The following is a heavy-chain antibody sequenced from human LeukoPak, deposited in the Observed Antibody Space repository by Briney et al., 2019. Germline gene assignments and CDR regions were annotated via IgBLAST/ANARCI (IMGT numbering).Heavy chain of an antibody. V-gene: IGHV3-23*01. Sequence: PGGSLRLSCAASGFTFNNAWMSWVRQAPGKGLEWVSAISGSGGSTYYADSVKGRFTISRDNSKNTLYLQMNSLRAEDTAVYYCAKDCRSPYAFSRLWRAGPLDAFDIWGQGTMVTVSS. CDR2: ISGSGGST. J-gene: IGHJ3*02. CDR1: GFTFNNAW. CDR3: AKDCRSPYAFSRLWRAGPLDAFDI. D-gene: IGHD2-15*01.